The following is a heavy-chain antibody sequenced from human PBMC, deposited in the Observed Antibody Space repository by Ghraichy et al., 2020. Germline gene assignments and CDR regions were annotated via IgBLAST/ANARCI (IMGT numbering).Heavy chain of an antibody. CDR1: GYTLTELS. Sequence: ASVKVSCKVSGYTLTELSMHWVRQAPGKGLEWMGGFDPEDGETIYAQKFQGRVTMTEDTSTDTAYMELSSLRSEDTAVYYCATGNRDSSSWYFADVWGQGTTVTVSS. V-gene: IGHV1-24*01. D-gene: IGHD6-13*01. CDR2: FDPEDGET. J-gene: IGHJ6*02. CDR3: ATGNRDSSSWYFADV.